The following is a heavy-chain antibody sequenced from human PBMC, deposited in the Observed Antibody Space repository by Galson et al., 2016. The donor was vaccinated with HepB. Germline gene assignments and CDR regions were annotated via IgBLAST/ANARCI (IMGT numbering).Heavy chain of an antibody. J-gene: IGHJ3*01. D-gene: IGHD1-26*01. CDR2: ISSNGDTT. Sequence: SLRLSCAASGFTFSDFAIPWVRQAPGKGLEYVAGISSNGDTTYFADSVKGRFTISRDNSKNTVYLQLSSLRVDDTAVYYCVKDGYSGSYDYWGQGTMVTVCS. CDR3: VKDGYSGSYDY. V-gene: IGHV3-64D*06. CDR1: GFTFSDFA.